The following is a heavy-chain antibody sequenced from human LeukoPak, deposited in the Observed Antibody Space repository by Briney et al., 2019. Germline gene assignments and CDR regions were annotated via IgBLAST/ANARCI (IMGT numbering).Heavy chain of an antibody. J-gene: IGHJ4*02. CDR2: IYHSGST. CDR1: GYSISSGYY. V-gene: IGHV4-38-2*02. CDR3: ARQGTGPDY. Sequence: SETLSLTCTVSGYSISSGYYWGWIRQPPGKGLEWIGSIYHSGSTYYNPSLKSRVTISVDTSKNQFSLKLSSVTAADTAVYYCARQGTGPDYWGQGTLVTVSS.